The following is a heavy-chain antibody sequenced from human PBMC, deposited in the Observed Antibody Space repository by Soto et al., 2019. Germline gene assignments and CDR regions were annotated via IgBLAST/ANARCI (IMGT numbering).Heavy chain of an antibody. J-gene: IGHJ6*02. CDR2: IWYDGSNK. V-gene: IGHV3-33*01. D-gene: IGHD3-10*01. Sequence: QVQLVESGGGVVQPGRSLRLSCAASGFTFSSYGMHWVRQAPGKGLEWVAVIWYDGSNKYYADSVKGRFTISRDNSKNTLYLQMNSLRAEDTAVYYCARGYYGWGSIVKGYYSYGMDVWGQGTTVTVSS. CDR3: ARGYYGWGSIVKGYYSYGMDV. CDR1: GFTFSSYG.